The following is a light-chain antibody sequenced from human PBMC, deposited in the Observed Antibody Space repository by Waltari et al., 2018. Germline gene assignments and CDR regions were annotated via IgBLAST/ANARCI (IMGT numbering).Light chain of an antibody. V-gene: IGKV3-11*01. Sequence: ESVLPQSPPTLPLSPGHSATPSCRASQSVSSDLAWYQQKPAPSPRLLIYEASTRATVIPARFSGSGSGTAFTLTISSLEPEDFAVYYCQQRSNWPLTFCGCPKVGIK. CDR3: QQRSNWPLT. CDR1: QSVSSD. J-gene: IGKJ4*01. CDR2: EAS.